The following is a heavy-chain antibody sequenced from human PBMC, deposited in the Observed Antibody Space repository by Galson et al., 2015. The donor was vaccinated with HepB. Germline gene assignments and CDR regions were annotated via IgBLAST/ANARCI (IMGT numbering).Heavy chain of an antibody. V-gene: IGHV3-7*03. Sequence: SLRLSCAASGFTFSSYWMSWVRQAPGKGLEWVANIKQDGSEKYYVDSVKGRFTISRDNAKNSLYLQMNSLRAEDTAVYYCARSPTFFGVVIIASLDYWGQGTLVTVSS. CDR2: IKQDGSEK. J-gene: IGHJ4*02. CDR3: ARSPTFFGVVIIASLDY. CDR1: GFTFSSYW. D-gene: IGHD3-3*01.